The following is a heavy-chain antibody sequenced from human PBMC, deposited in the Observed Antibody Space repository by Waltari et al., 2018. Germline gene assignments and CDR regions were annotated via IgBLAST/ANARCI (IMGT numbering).Heavy chain of an antibody. D-gene: IGHD6-6*01. J-gene: IGHJ4*02. CDR2: VNPDTGNA. CDR1: GYIFPNYY. CDR3: ARDRTTMAARPGDY. Sequence: QLLLVQSGAEVTKPGASVKVSCTASGYIFPNYYLHWVRQAPGQGPEWMGWVNPDTGNANYAPNFRGRVTMTWDTTINTAFMDLSGLKSADTAVYYCARDRTTMAARPGDYWGQGTLVTVSS. V-gene: IGHV1-2*02.